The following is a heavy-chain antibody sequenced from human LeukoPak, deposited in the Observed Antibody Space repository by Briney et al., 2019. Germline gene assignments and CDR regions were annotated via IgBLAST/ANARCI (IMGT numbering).Heavy chain of an antibody. D-gene: IGHD3-22*01. V-gene: IGHV2-5*02. CDR3: AHGALNYYDSSGQFDY. Sequence: SGPTLVKPTQTLTLTCTFSGFSLSTSGVGVGWIRQPPGKALEWLALIYWDDDKRYSPSLKSRLTITKDTSKNQVVLTMTNMDPVDTATYYCAHGALNYYDSSGQFDYWGQGTLVTVSS. J-gene: IGHJ4*02. CDR1: GFSLSTSGVG. CDR2: IYWDDDK.